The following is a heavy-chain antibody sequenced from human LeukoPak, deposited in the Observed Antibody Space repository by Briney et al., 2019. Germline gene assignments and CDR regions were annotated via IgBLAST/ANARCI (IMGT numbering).Heavy chain of an antibody. CDR2: IYSSGSK. CDR3: ARRSSTAPVYFDY. CDR1: GGSISNFY. J-gene: IGHJ4*02. Sequence: SETLSLTCTVSGGSISNFYWSWIRQPPGKGLEWIAYIYSSGSKNYNPSLKSRLTISVDTSKNQFSLKLSSVTAADTAVYYCARRSSTAPVYFDYWGQGTLVTVSS. D-gene: IGHD2/OR15-2a*01. V-gene: IGHV4-59*01.